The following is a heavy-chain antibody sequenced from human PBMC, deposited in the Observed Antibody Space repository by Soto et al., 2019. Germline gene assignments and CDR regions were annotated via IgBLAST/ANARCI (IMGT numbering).Heavy chain of an antibody. CDR3: ARAYFWSGYYDY. D-gene: IGHD3-3*01. Sequence: SETLSLTCTVSGGSISSYYWSWIRQPPGKGLEWIGYIYYSGSTNYNPSLKSRVTISVDTSKNQFSLKLSSVTAADTAVYYCARAYFWSGYYDYWGQGTLVTVSS. V-gene: IGHV4-59*01. J-gene: IGHJ4*02. CDR2: IYYSGST. CDR1: GGSISSYY.